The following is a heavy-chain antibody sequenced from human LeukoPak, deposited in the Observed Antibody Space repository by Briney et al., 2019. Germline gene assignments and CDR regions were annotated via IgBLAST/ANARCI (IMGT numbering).Heavy chain of an antibody. CDR3: ARRNYYNSGNYFPY. Sequence: GESLKISCKGSGYSFTDYWIGWVRQMPGKGLEWMGIIYPGDSDTRYSPSFQGQVTISADKSISSAYLQWSSLKASDTAIYYCARRNYYNSGNYFPYWGQGTLVTVSS. CDR1: GYSFTDYW. CDR2: IYPGDSDT. D-gene: IGHD3-10*01. V-gene: IGHV5-51*01. J-gene: IGHJ4*02.